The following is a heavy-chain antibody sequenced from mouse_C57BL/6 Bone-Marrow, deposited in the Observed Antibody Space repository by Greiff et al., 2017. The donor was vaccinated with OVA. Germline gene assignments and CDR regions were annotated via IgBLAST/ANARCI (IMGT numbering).Heavy chain of an antibody. Sequence: QVQLQQPGAELVMPGASVKLSCKASGYTFTSYWMHWVKQRPGQGLEWIGEIDPSDSYTNYNQKFKGKSTLTVDKSSSTAYMQLSILTSEDSAVYYCATDGYRYFDVWGTGTTVTVSS. CDR2: IDPSDSYT. J-gene: IGHJ1*03. CDR1: GYTFTSYW. CDR3: ATDGYRYFDV. V-gene: IGHV1-69*01. D-gene: IGHD2-3*01.